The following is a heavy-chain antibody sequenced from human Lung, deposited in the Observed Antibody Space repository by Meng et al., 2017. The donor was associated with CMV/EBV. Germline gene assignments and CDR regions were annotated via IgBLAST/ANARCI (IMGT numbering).Heavy chain of an antibody. Sequence: GESLKISCTASGFIFSSHDMHWVRQATGKGLEWVSAIGTLADTYYPDSVKGRFTVSRDNSKNTLYLQMNSLRAEDTAVYYCARDRTAGLWFGELVYGPDLGYWGQGTLVTVSS. V-gene: IGHV3-13*01. CDR2: IGTLADT. J-gene: IGHJ4*02. CDR1: GFIFSSHD. D-gene: IGHD3-10*01. CDR3: ARDRTAGLWFGELVYGPDLGY.